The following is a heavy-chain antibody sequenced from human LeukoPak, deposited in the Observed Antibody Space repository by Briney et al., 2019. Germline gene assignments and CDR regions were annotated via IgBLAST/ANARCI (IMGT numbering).Heavy chain of an antibody. D-gene: IGHD3-22*01. Sequence: GGSLRLSCAASGFTFSSYWMHWVRQAPGKGLVWVSRINSDGSSTSYADSVKGRFTISRDNAKNTLYLQMNSLRAEDTAVYYCARDENYYDSSGYYDYWDQGTLVTVSS. J-gene: IGHJ4*02. CDR2: INSDGSST. V-gene: IGHV3-74*01. CDR3: ARDENYYDSSGYYDY. CDR1: GFTFSSYW.